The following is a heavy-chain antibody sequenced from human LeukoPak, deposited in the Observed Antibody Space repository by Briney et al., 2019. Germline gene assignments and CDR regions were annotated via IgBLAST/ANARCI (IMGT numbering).Heavy chain of an antibody. CDR1: GYSISSGYY. J-gene: IGHJ5*02. V-gene: IGHV4-38-2*02. CDR3: ARRSGGSSWYESNWFDP. CDR2: VNHSGST. D-gene: IGHD6-13*01. Sequence: PSETLSLTCTVSGYSISSGYYWGWVRQPPGKGLEWIGTVNHSGSTYYNPSLRSRVTISVDTSKNQFSLKLSSVTAADTAVYYCARRSGGSSWYESNWFDPWGQGTLVTVSS.